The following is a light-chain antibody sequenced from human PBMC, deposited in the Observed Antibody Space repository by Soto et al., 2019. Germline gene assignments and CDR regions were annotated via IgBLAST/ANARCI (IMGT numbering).Light chain of an antibody. CDR2: EAS. V-gene: IGLV2-23*01. Sequence: QSVLTQPASVSGSPGQSITISCTGTSSDVGSYNFVSWYQQYPGKAPKLIIYEASKRPSGVSNRFSGSKSGNTASLTISGLQAEDEADYYCCSYAGTSTLYVFGSGTKVTVL. J-gene: IGLJ1*01. CDR1: SSDVGSYNF. CDR3: CSYAGTSTLYV.